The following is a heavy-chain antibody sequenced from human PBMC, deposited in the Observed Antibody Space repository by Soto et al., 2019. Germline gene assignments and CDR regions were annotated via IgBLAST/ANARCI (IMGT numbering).Heavy chain of an antibody. J-gene: IGHJ6*02. Sequence: SETLSLTCTVSGGSISSGGYYWSWIRQHPGKGLEWIGYIYYSGSTYYNPSLKSRVTISVDTSKSQFSLKLSSVTAADTAVYYCARGGYDSSGYYRDYYYYGMDVWGQGTTVTVSS. CDR1: GGSISSGGYY. D-gene: IGHD3-22*01. V-gene: IGHV4-31*03. CDR3: ARGGYDSSGYYRDYYYYGMDV. CDR2: IYYSGST.